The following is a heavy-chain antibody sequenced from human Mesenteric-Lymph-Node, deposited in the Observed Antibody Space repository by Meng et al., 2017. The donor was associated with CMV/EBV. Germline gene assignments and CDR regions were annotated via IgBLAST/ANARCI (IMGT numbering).Heavy chain of an antibody. V-gene: IGHV3-20*03. D-gene: IGHD3-22*01. CDR1: GFTLDDYG. CDR2: INWNGDTT. CDR3: ARNYYDSSGVPSFDT. Sequence: SGFTLDDYGLSWVRQVPGRGPEWLCVINWNGDTTVYADSVMGRFTISRDNAKNSLFLQMNSLRADDTALYFCARNYYDSSGVPSFDTWGQGTLVTVSS. J-gene: IGHJ4*02.